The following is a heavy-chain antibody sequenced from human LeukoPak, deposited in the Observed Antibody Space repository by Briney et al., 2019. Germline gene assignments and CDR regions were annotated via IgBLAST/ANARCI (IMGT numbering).Heavy chain of an antibody. CDR2: ISGSGGST. V-gene: IGHV3-23*01. D-gene: IGHD1-1*01. J-gene: IGHJ3*01. CDR1: GFTFNIYG. Sequence: GGSLRLSCGASGFTFNIYGMGWVRQAPGKGLEWISGISGSGGSTYYADSVRGRFTISRDNSRNTLYLQMNSLRAEDTAVYYCAKQIGFGYNWNDGGASDVWGQGTKVTVSS. CDR3: AKQIGFGYNWNDGGASDV.